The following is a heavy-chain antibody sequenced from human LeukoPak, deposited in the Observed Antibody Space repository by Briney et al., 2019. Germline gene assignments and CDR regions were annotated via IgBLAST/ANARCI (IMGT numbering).Heavy chain of an antibody. CDR2: INPNSGDT. Sequence: ASVKVSCKASGYTFTGYYMHWVRQAPGQGFEWMGWINPNSGDTIYAQKFQGRVTVTSDTSISTAYMELSRLRSDDTAVYYCASCLSYYYDTSGHQVRDAFDIWGQGTMVTVSS. CDR1: GYTFTGYY. CDR3: ASCLSYYYDTSGHQVRDAFDI. V-gene: IGHV1-2*02. D-gene: IGHD3-22*01. J-gene: IGHJ3*02.